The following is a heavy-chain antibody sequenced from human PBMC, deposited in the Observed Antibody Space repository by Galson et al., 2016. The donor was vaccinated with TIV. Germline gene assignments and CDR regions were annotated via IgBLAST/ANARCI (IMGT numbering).Heavy chain of an antibody. Sequence: LSLTCNISGDSISRGSYWGWIRQSPGKGLEWIASIYQSGSTYYRPSLKSRVTISADMSKNQFSLRLTSVTAADTAVYYCARQRCSKGFCYIMDVWGNGTTVTVSS. CDR1: GDSISRGSY. CDR2: IYQSGST. J-gene: IGHJ6*03. CDR3: ARQRCSKGFCYIMDV. D-gene: IGHD2-8*01. V-gene: IGHV4-38-2*02.